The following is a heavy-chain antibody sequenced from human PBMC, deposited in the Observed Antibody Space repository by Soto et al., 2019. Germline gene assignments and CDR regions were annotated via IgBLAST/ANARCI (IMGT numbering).Heavy chain of an antibody. CDR2: ISGSGGST. CDR1: GFTFSSYA. CDR3: AKRAPIVVVPAAPVGVDY. D-gene: IGHD2-2*01. Sequence: GGSLRLSCAASGFTFSSYAMSWVRQAPGKGLEWVSAISGSGGSTYYADSVKGRFTISRDNSKNTLYLQMNSLRAEDTAVYYCAKRAPIVVVPAAPVGVDYWGQGTLVTVSS. V-gene: IGHV3-23*01. J-gene: IGHJ4*02.